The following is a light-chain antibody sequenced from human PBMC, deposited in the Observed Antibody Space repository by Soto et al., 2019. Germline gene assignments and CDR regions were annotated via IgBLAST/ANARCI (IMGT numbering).Light chain of an antibody. V-gene: IGLV2-14*01. CDR2: EVS. Sequence: QSVLTQPASVSGSPGQSVPIACTGTSSDIGTYKYVSWYQQHPGKAPKLMIYEVSNRPSGVSDRFSGSKSGNTASLTISGLQPEDEADYYCISYTSGTTLYVFGTGTKVTVL. CDR1: SSDIGTYKY. J-gene: IGLJ1*01. CDR3: ISYTSGTTLYV.